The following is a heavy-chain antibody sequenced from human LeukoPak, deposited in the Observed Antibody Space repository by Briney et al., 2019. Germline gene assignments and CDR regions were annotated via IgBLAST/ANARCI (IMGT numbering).Heavy chain of an antibody. D-gene: IGHD2-2*01. V-gene: IGHV1-8*01. CDR3: AIVLVPAAKNAFDI. CDR1: GYTFTSYD. J-gene: IGHJ3*02. CDR2: MNPNNDNT. Sequence: GASLKVSCKSSGYTFTSYDINHLRQATRQPLQWMVWMNPNNDNTSYAQKFYRRVTMTRNTSITTAYMELSSLRSEDTAVYYCAIVLVPAAKNAFDIWGQGTMVTVSS.